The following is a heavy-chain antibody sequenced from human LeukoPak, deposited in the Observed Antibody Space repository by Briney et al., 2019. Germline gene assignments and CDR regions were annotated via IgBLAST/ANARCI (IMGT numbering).Heavy chain of an antibody. Sequence: SETLSLTCTVSGGSISSSGYYWGWIRQPPGKGLEWIGSIYYSGNPYYNPSLKSRVTISIDTSKNQFSLKLTSVTAADTAVYYCARGPRYYYGSGSYSHWGQGTLVTVSS. D-gene: IGHD3-10*01. CDR2: IYYSGNP. J-gene: IGHJ4*02. CDR3: ARGPRYYYGSGSYSH. CDR1: GGSISSSGYY. V-gene: IGHV4-39*07.